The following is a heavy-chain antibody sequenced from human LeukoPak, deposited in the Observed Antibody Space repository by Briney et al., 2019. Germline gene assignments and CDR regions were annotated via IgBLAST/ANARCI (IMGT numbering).Heavy chain of an antibody. V-gene: IGHV3-30*01. CDR1: GFTFSSYA. CDR2: ISYDGSNK. J-gene: IGHJ6*03. Sequence: PGRSLRLSCAASGFTFSSYAMHWVRQAPGKGLEWVAVISYDGSNKYYADSVKGRYTISRDDSKNTLYLQMNSLRAEDTAVYYCARGRSYGPKQYYYYYMDVWGKGTTVTVSS. CDR3: ARGRSYGPKQYYYYYMDV. D-gene: IGHD5-18*01.